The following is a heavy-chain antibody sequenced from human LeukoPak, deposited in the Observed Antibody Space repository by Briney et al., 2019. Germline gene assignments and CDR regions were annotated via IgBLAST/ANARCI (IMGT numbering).Heavy chain of an antibody. CDR3: TAGVGYPDFDY. CDR1: GFTFSNAW. CDR2: IKCRTDGGTT. J-gene: IGHJ4*02. D-gene: IGHD3-22*01. V-gene: IGHV3-15*01. Sequence: EGSHTLSCAASGFTFSNAWMSWVRQAPGKGLEWVGRIKCRTDGGTTDYAAPGKGRFTISRDDSKNTLYLQMNSLKTEDTAVYYCTAGVGYPDFDYWGQGALVTVSS.